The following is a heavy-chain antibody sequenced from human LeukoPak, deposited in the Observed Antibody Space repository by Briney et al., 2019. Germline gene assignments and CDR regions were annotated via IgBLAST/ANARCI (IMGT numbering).Heavy chain of an antibody. V-gene: IGHV4-4*02. CDR3: ASYQTSENGGLLAAFDI. J-gene: IGHJ3*02. Sequence: SETLSLTCAVSGGSISSSNWWSWVRQPPGKGLEWIGEIYHSGSTNYNPSLKSRVTISVDKSKNQFSLKLSSVTAADTAVYYCASYQTSENGGLLAAFDIWGQGTMVTVSS. CDR2: IYHSGST. CDR1: GGSISSSNW. D-gene: IGHD3-16*01.